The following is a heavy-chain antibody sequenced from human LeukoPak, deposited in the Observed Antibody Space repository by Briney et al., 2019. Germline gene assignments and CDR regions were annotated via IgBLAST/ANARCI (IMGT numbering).Heavy chain of an antibody. J-gene: IGHJ4*02. D-gene: IGHD3-3*01. CDR3: ARDQYDTWSRRGNFDS. CDR2: IKLDGSEK. CDR1: GFTFGKYW. V-gene: IGHV3-7*03. Sequence: GGSLRLSCVASGFTFGKYWMSWIRQAPGKGLEWVANIKLDGSEKNYVDSVMGRFTISRDNTKNSLYLQMNSLRVEDTAVFYCARDQYDTWSRRGNFDSWGQGTLVIVSS.